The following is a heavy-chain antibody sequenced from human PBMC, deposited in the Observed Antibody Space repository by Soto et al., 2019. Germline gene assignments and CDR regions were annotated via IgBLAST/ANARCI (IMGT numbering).Heavy chain of an antibody. Sequence: SETLSLTCGVYGGSFSGYYWSWVRQPPGKGLEWIGEINHSGSTNYNPSLKSRVTISVDTSKNQFSLKLSSVIAADTAVYYCARGLGGYGSGSSYFDYWGQGTLVTVSS. CDR1: GGSFSGYY. CDR3: ARGLGGYGSGSSYFDY. CDR2: INHSGST. D-gene: IGHD3-10*01. J-gene: IGHJ4*02. V-gene: IGHV4-34*01.